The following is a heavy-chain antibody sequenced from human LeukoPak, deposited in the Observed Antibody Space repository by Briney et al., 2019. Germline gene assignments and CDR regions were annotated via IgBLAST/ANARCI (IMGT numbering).Heavy chain of an antibody. CDR3: ARSPYYYGSGSHEDY. J-gene: IGHJ4*02. D-gene: IGHD3-10*01. CDR2: ISAYNGNT. CDR1: GYTFTSYG. Sequence: GASVTVSCKASGYTFTSYGISWVRQAPGQGLEWMGWISAYNGNTNYAQKLQGRVTMTTDTSTSTAYMELRSLRSDDTAVYYCARSPYYYGSGSHEDYWGQGTLVTAS. V-gene: IGHV1-18*01.